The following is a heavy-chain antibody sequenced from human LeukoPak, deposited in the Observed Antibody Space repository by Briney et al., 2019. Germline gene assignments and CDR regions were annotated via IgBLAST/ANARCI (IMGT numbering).Heavy chain of an antibody. CDR1: GFTVSSKY. CDR2: TFSGGAT. Sequence: PGGSLRLSCVASGFTVSSKYMSWVRQAPGKGLEWVSVTFSGGATDYADSVKGRFAISRDNAENSLYLQMNSLRADDTAVYYCARLPSWYFDLWAVAPWSLSPQ. CDR3: ARLPSWYFDL. J-gene: IGHJ2*01. V-gene: IGHV3-53*01.